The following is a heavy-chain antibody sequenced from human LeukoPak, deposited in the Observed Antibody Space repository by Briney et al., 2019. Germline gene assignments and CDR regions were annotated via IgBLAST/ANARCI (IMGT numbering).Heavy chain of an antibody. Sequence: SVKVSCKASGGTFSSYAISWVRQAPGRGLEWMGGIIPIFGTANYAQKLQGRVTITTDESTSTAYMELSSLRSEDTAVYYCASPYYYDSSGYQRAHWYFDLWGRGALVTVSS. CDR3: ASPYYYDSSGYQRAHWYFDL. J-gene: IGHJ2*01. D-gene: IGHD3-22*01. CDR2: IIPIFGTA. V-gene: IGHV1-69*05. CDR1: GGTFSSYA.